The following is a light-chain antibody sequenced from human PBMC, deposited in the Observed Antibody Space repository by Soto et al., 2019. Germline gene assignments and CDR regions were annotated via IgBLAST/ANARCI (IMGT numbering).Light chain of an antibody. Sequence: QAVVTQPASVSGSPGQSITISCTGTSSDVGGYNYVSWYQQHRGKAPKLMIYDVSNRPSGVSNRFSGSKSGNTASLTISGLQAEDEADYYCSSYTSSSTPVVSGGGTKLTVL. J-gene: IGLJ2*01. CDR1: SSDVGGYNY. V-gene: IGLV2-14*01. CDR2: DVS. CDR3: SSYTSSSTPVV.